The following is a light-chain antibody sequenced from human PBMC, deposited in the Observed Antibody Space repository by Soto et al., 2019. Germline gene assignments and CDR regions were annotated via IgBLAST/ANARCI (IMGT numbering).Light chain of an antibody. Sequence: EIVLTQSPGTLSLSPGERATLSCRASQSVSSSYLAWYRQRPGQAPRLLIYGASIRATGIPDRFSGSGAGIDFILTISRLEPEDFAVFYCQQYGSSPSFGPGTKVDIK. CDR2: GAS. J-gene: IGKJ3*01. V-gene: IGKV3-20*01. CDR1: QSVSSSY. CDR3: QQYGSSPS.